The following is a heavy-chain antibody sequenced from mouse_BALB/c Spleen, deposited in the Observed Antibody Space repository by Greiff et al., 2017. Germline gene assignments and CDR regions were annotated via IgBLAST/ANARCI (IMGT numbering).Heavy chain of an antibody. CDR1: GYTFTSYW. V-gene: IGHV1S127*01. D-gene: IGHD3-2*01. CDR2: IDPSDSYT. J-gene: IGHJ2*01. CDR3: TRGDSSGYARDY. Sequence: VQLQQPGAELVKPGASVKMSCKASGYTFTSYWMHWVKQRPGQGLEWIGVIDPSDSYTSYNQKFKGKATLTVDTSSSTAYMQLSSLTSEDSAVYYCTRGDSSGYARDYWGQGTTLTVSS.